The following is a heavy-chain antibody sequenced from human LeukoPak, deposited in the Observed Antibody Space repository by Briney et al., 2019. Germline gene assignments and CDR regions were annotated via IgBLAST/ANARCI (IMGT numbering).Heavy chain of an antibody. Sequence: PGGSLRLSCAASGFTLSNNWMHWVRQAPGKGLVWVSRISADGSSTSYADSVKGRFTISRDNAKNSLYLQMNSLRAEDTALYYCAKDMGYAMVGYFDYWGQGTLVTVSS. CDR1: GFTLSNNW. CDR3: AKDMGYAMVGYFDY. CDR2: ISADGSST. J-gene: IGHJ4*02. D-gene: IGHD5-12*01. V-gene: IGHV3-74*01.